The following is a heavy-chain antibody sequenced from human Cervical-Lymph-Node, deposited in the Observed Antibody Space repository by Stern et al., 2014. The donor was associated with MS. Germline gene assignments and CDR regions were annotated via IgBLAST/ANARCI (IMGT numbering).Heavy chain of an antibody. CDR3: ARVDTNRHHLIDY. CDR1: GVSISSDNSY. Sequence: QVQLVESGPGLVKPSQTLSLTCTVSGVSISSDNSYWTWVRQPAGKGLEWIGRIYFSGSTNYNPSLKSRVTISIDTSKNQFSLSLSSVTAADTAVYYCARVDTNRHHLIDYWGQGTLVTVSS. V-gene: IGHV4-61*02. CDR2: IYFSGST. D-gene: IGHD3-3*02. J-gene: IGHJ4*02.